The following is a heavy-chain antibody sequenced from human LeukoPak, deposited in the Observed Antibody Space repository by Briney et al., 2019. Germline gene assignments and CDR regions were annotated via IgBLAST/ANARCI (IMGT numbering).Heavy chain of an antibody. V-gene: IGHV1-2*02. D-gene: IGHD1-26*01. CDR3: ARESIRIVGAAKVKFFDY. CDR2: INPDSGDT. J-gene: IGHJ4*02. CDR1: GYTFTGDY. Sequence: ASGKVSCRASGYTFTGDYIHWVRQAPGEGLEWMGGINPDSGDTNYAQTFEGRVTMTRDTSISTASLDLSKLRSDDTAVYYCARESIRIVGAAKVKFFDYWGQGTLLTVSS.